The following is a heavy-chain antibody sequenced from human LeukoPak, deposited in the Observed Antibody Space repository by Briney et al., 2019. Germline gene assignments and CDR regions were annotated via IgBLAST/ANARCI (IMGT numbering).Heavy chain of an antibody. CDR3: AKDGEWELLQNPVDY. D-gene: IGHD1-26*01. CDR1: GFTFSSYG. Sequence: GGSLRLSCAASGFTFSSYGMRWVRQAPGKGLEWVSAISGSGGSTYYADSGKGRFTISRDNSKNTLYLQMNSLRAEDTAVYYCAKDGEWELLQNPVDYWGQGTLVTVSS. J-gene: IGHJ4*02. V-gene: IGHV3-23*01. CDR2: ISGSGGST.